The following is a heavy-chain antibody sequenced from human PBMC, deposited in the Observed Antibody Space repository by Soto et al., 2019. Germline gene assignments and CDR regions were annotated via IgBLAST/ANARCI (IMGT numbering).Heavy chain of an antibody. CDR1: GFTVSSNY. CDR3: ARLDRTTVTRNDAFDI. CDR2: IYSGGST. Sequence: EVQLVESGGGLVQPGGSLRLSCAASGFTVSSNYMSWVRQAPGKGLEWVSVIYSGGSTYYADSVKGRFTISRDNSKNTLYLQMNSLRAEDTAVYYCARLDRTTVTRNDAFDIWGQGTMVTVSS. V-gene: IGHV3-66*04. D-gene: IGHD4-17*01. J-gene: IGHJ3*02.